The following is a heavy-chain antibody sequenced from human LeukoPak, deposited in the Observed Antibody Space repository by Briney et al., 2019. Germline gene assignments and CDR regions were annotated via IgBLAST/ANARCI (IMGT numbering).Heavy chain of an antibody. J-gene: IGHJ4*02. CDR2: ISGSGGST. CDR1: GFTLYSYA. CDR3: ANYPFDY. Sequence: GGSLRPSCATSGFTLYSYAIKLVRQASGKGLEWVSAISGSGGSTYYADSVKGRFTISRDNSKNTLYLQMNSLRAEDTAVYYCANYPFDYWGQGTLVTVSS. V-gene: IGHV3-23*01.